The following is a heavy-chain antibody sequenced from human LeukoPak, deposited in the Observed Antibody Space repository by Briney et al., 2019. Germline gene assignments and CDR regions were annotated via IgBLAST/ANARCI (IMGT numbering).Heavy chain of an antibody. CDR1: GFTFSNAW. D-gene: IGHD2-2*01. Sequence: GGSLRLSCAASGFTFSNAWMSWVRQAPGKGLEWVSSISGSGDYTNYAGSVEGRFTISRDNSKNTLYLQMNSLRAEDTAVYYCAKDSRTEDIVVVPAAFFDYWGQGTLVTVSS. J-gene: IGHJ4*02. CDR3: AKDSRTEDIVVVPAAFFDY. CDR2: ISGSGDYT. V-gene: IGHV3-23*01.